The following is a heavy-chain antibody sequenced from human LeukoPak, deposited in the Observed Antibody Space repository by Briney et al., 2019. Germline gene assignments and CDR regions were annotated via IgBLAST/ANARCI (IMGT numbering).Heavy chain of an antibody. D-gene: IGHD5-12*01. V-gene: IGHV1-18*01. CDR2: ISAYNGNT. CDR1: GYTFTSYG. J-gene: IGHJ6*03. CDR3: GRDLRGAPLVATIQYSMDV. Sequence: ASGKVSCKASGYTFTSYGISWVRQAPGQGLEWRGWISAYNGNTNYAQKLQGRVTMTTDTSTSTAYMELRSLRSHDTAVYYCGRDLRGAPLVATIQYSMDVWGKGTRVTVSS.